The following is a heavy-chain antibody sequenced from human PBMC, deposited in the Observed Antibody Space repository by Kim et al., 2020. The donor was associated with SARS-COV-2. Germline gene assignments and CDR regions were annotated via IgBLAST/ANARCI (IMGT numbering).Heavy chain of an antibody. V-gene: IGHV1-18*04. D-gene: IGHD3-16*01. Sequence: ASVKVSCKASGYTFTSYGISWVRQAPGQGLEWMGWISAYNGNTNYAQKLQGRVTMTTDTSTSTAYMELRSLRSDDTAVYYCARAKRGARPHDAFDIWGQGTMVTVSS. J-gene: IGHJ3*02. CDR3: ARAKRGARPHDAFDI. CDR2: ISAYNGNT. CDR1: GYTFTSYG.